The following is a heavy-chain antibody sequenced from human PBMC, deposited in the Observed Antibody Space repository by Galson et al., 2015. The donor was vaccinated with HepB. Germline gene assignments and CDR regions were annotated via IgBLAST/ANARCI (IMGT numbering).Heavy chain of an antibody. CDR1: GFTFSTYS. V-gene: IGHV3-48*02. CDR3: AREVPGDGYISFDC. Sequence: SLRLSCAASGFTFSTYSMNWVRQAPGKGLEWISYIGPGGSPRYYGDSVTGRFTVSRDNAKNSLFLQMNDLRDEDTAVYYCAREVPGDGYISFDCWGQGTLVAVSS. CDR2: IGPGGSPR. J-gene: IGHJ4*02. D-gene: IGHD5-24*01.